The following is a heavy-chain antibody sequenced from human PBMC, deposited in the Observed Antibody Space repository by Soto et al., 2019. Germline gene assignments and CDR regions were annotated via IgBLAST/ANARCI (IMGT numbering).Heavy chain of an antibody. Sequence: SETLSLTCTVSGDSVSSSSYYWSRLRQPPGKGREWISYICYTGSTNYSPSLKRRVTTPLDTSKNQFTLKLSSVTAADTAVYYCGGEEGFEGRAYFDYWGQGTPVTVSS. CDR3: GGEEGFEGRAYFDY. CDR1: GDSVSSSSYY. CDR2: ICYTGST. D-gene: IGHD3-9*01. J-gene: IGHJ4*02. V-gene: IGHV4-61*01.